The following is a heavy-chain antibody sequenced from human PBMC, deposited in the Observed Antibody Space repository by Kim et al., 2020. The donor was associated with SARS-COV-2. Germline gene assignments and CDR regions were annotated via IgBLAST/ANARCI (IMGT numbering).Heavy chain of an antibody. CDR2: ISSDGNLR. J-gene: IGHJ4*02. Sequence: GGSLRLSCAASGFTFSGYAMHWVRQAPGKGLEWVASISSDGNLRNHAHSVQGRFTISRDNSENTLFLQMNSLTTEDTAVYYCASDIGYCSGGTCYSEWDYWGPGTLVTVSS. D-gene: IGHD2-15*01. CDR1: GFTFSGYA. V-gene: IGHV3-30*14. CDR3: ASDIGYCSGGTCYSEWDY.